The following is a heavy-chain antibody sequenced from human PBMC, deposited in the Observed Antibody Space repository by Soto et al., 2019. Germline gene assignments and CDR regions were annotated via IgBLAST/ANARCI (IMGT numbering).Heavy chain of an antibody. Sequence: QLQLQESGPGLVKPSETLSLTCAVSGGSISSTSYYWVWIRQPPGKGLEWIGSFYYSGNTYYNPSLKSRVTISVDPSENPFSLKVSSVTAADTAVYYCARQVVDGTVAGSGSFDSWGQGTLVTVSS. D-gene: IGHD3-10*01. CDR1: GGSISSTSYY. CDR2: FYYSGNT. CDR3: ARQVVDGTVAGSGSFDS. J-gene: IGHJ4*02. V-gene: IGHV4-39*01.